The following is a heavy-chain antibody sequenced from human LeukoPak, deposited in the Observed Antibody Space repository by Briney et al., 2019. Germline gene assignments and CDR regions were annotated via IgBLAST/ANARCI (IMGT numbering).Heavy chain of an antibody. V-gene: IGHV1-18*01. Sequence: ASVKVSCKASGYTFINYDITWVRQAPGQGLEWMGWISPYNGNTKSAQKFQGRVTMTTDTSTSTAYMEPRSLRSDDAAVYYCARGGGVTAFDPWGQGTLVTVSS. D-gene: IGHD3-16*01. J-gene: IGHJ5*02. CDR3: ARGGGVTAFDP. CDR1: GYTFINYD. CDR2: ISPYNGNT.